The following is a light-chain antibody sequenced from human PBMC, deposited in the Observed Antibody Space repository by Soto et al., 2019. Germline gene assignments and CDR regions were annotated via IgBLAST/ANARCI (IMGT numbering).Light chain of an antibody. CDR1: SSDIGAYNS. CDR2: EVS. Sequence: QSVLTQPASVSGSPGQSITISCTGTSSDIGAYNSVSWYQQHPGKAPKLMIYEVSNRPSGVSNHFSASKSGNTASLTISGLQAEDEADYYCSSRTTSNPYVFGTGTKLTVL. CDR3: SSRTTSNPYV. V-gene: IGLV2-14*01. J-gene: IGLJ1*01.